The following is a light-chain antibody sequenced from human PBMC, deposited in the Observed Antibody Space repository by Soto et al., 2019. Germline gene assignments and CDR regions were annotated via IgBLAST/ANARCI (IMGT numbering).Light chain of an antibody. CDR3: QHYGTSPKWT. V-gene: IGKV3-20*01. CDR1: QNISTTD. J-gene: IGKJ1*01. CDR2: GTS. Sequence: EIVLTQSPGTLSLSPGERGALSCRASQNISTTDLTWYQQKPGQAPRVLIYGTSTRAPGIPDRFSGSGSGTDFTLTITRLEPEDFAVYYCQHYGTSPKWTFGPGTKVDNK.